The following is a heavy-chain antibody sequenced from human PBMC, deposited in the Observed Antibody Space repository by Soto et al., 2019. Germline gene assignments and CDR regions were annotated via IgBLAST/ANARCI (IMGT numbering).Heavy chain of an antibody. CDR3: TSNLSPAGYDYYGIKR. D-gene: IGHD5-12*01. Sequence: GGSLRLSCAAPGFSLGSSGMSWVRQAPGKGLEWVSSISVSGGSAYYADSVKGRFTISGDNSKNTLYLQMRSLRAEDTAVYYCTSNLSPAGYDYYGIKRWGK. CDR2: ISVSGGSA. CDR1: GFSLGSSG. J-gene: IGHJ6*03. V-gene: IGHV3-23*01.